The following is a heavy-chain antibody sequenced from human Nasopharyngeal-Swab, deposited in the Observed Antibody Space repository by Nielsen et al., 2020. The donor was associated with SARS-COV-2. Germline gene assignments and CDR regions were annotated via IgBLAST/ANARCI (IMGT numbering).Heavy chain of an antibody. J-gene: IGHJ3*02. Sequence: GESLKISCAASGFTFSSYWMSWIRQAPGKGLEWVANIKQDGSEKFYVDSVKGRFTISRDNAKNSLHLQMNSLRAEDTAVYYCARGDYYDSSGDYVDAFDIWGQGTMVTVS. CDR3: ARGDYYDSSGDYVDAFDI. CDR2: IKQDGSEK. CDR1: GFTFSSYW. V-gene: IGHV3-7*03. D-gene: IGHD3-22*01.